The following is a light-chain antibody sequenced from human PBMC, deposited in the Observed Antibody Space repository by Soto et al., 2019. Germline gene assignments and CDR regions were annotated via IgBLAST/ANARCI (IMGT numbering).Light chain of an antibody. Sequence: DIVLTQSPLSLPVTPGEPASISCRSSQSLLHSNGYNYLDWYLQRPGQSPQLLIYSGSNQASGVPDRFSGSGSDTDFTLTISRVEAEDVGVYYCMQARETSPWTCGPGTRVDMK. CDR2: SGS. CDR1: QSLLHSNGYNY. J-gene: IGKJ1*01. CDR3: MQARETSPWT. V-gene: IGKV2-28*01.